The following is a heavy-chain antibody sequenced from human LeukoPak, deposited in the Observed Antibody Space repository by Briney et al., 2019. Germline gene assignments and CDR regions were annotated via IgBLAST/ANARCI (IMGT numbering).Heavy chain of an antibody. V-gene: IGHV1-69*13. CDR1: GGTFSSYA. J-gene: IGHJ4*02. CDR3: ARDRYYYDSSGYGY. CDR2: IIPIFGTA. D-gene: IGHD3-22*01. Sequence: ASVTVSCKASGGTFSSYAISWVRQAPGQGLEWMGGIIPIFGTANYAQKFQGRVTITADESTSTAYMELSSLRSEDTAVYYCARDRYYYDSSGYGYWGQGTLVTVSS.